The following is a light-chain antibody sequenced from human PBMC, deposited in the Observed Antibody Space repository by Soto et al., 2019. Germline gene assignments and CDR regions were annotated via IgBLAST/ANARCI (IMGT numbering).Light chain of an antibody. V-gene: IGKV3-20*01. CDR3: QQYGSSPQT. J-gene: IGKJ1*01. Sequence: EIVLTQSPGTLFLSPGERATFSCRASQTVSQDYLAWFQHKPGQAPRLLMFSATSRAAGIPDRFSGSGSGTDFTLTISRLDPEDFAVYFCQQYGSSPQTFGQGTRVEIK. CDR1: QTVSQDY. CDR2: SAT.